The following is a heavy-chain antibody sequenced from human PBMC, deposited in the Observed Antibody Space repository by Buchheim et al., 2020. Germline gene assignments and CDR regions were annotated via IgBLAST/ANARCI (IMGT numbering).Heavy chain of an antibody. D-gene: IGHD3-22*01. CDR2: IWYDGSNK. CDR1: GFTFSSYG. V-gene: IGHV3-33*08. Sequence: QVQLVESGGGVVQPGRSLRLSCAASGFTFSSYGMHWVRQAPGKGLEWVAVIWYDGSNKYYADSVQGRFTISRDNSKNTLYLQMNSLRAEDTAVYYCARDPLSYYYDSSGYPLGYFDYWGQGTL. CDR3: ARDPLSYYYDSSGYPLGYFDY. J-gene: IGHJ4*02.